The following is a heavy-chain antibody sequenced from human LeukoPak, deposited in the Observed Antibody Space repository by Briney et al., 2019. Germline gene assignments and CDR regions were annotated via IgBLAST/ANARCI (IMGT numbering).Heavy chain of an antibody. V-gene: IGHV3-23*01. J-gene: IGHJ4*02. D-gene: IGHD3-22*01. CDR2: ISGSGDNT. CDR1: GFTFSSYA. CDR3: AKGSYYDSSGSFYFDY. Sequence: GGSLRLSCAASGFTFSSYAMSWVRQAAGKGLEWVSGISGSGDNTYYADSVKGRFTISRDNSKNTLYVQVNSLGTEDTAAYYCAKGSYYDSSGSFYFDYWGQGTLVTVSS.